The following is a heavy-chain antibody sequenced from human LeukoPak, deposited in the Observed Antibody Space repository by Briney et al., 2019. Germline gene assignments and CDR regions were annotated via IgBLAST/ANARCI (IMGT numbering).Heavy chain of an antibody. CDR2: ISSSDNTI. CDR3: ARVITIFGVVPPEGDMDV. Sequence: PGGSLRLSCAASAFTFSSYAMSWVRQAPGKGLEWVSYISSSDNTIYYADSVKGRFTISRDNAKNSLYLQMNSLRAEDTAVYYCARVITIFGVVPPEGDMDVWGKGTTVTVSS. CDR1: AFTFSSYA. J-gene: IGHJ6*03. V-gene: IGHV3-48*03. D-gene: IGHD3-3*01.